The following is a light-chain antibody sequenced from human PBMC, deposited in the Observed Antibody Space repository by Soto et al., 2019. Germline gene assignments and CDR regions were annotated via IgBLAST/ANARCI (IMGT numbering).Light chain of an antibody. CDR3: SSYTSSSTIVV. CDR1: TSNLGHYNY. Sequence: QSALTQPASVSGSPGQSITISCTGTTSNLGHYNYVSWYQQHPGKAPKLMIYEVSNRPSGVSNRFSGSKSGNTASLTISGLQAEDEADYYCSSYTSSSTIVVFGGGTKLTVL. V-gene: IGLV2-14*01. CDR2: EVS. J-gene: IGLJ2*01.